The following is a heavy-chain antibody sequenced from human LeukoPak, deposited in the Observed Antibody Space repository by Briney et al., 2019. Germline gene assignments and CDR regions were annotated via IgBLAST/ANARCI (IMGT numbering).Heavy chain of an antibody. CDR2: ISAYNGNT. Sequence: GASVKVSCKASGYTFTSYGISWVRQAPGQGLEWMGWISAYNGNTNYAQKLQGRVTMTTDTSTSTAYMELRSLRSDDTAVYYCARGTTGDCSSSSCYEDWGQGTLVTVSS. CDR3: ARGTTGDCSSSSCYED. V-gene: IGHV1-18*01. CDR1: GYTFTSYG. J-gene: IGHJ4*02. D-gene: IGHD2-2*01.